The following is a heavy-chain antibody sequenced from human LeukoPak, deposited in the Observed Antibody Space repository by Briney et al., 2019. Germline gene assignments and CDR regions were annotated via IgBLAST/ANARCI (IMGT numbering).Heavy chain of an antibody. D-gene: IGHD5-24*01. Sequence: ASVKVSCKSSGYTFTRHYLHWVRQAPGQGLEWVGLINPTGTSSWSAQKFQGRVTLTRDMSTSTDYMELSSLRSEDTAVYYCAREIGPIQLHLWGSAFDYWGQGTLVTVSS. V-gene: IGHV1-46*01. CDR2: INPTGTSS. CDR1: GYTFTRHY. J-gene: IGHJ4*02. CDR3: AREIGPIQLHLWGSAFDY.